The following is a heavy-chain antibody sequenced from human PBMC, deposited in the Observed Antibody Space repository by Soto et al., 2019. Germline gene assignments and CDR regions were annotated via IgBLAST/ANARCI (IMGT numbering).Heavy chain of an antibody. J-gene: IGHJ2*01. V-gene: IGHV3-48*03. Sequence: LRLSCADSGFTFSRYGMNWARQAPGKGLEWVSYISSSSSTLYYADSVKGRFTISRDNAKKSLYLQMNSLRAEDTAVYYCARGGSGSYFWYFDLWGRGTLVTVSS. CDR3: ARGGSGSYFWYFDL. D-gene: IGHD1-26*01. CDR1: GFTFSRYG. CDR2: ISSSSSTL.